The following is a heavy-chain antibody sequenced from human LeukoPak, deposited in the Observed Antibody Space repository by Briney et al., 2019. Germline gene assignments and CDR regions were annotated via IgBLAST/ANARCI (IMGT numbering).Heavy chain of an antibody. CDR2: IWYDGSNK. J-gene: IGHJ3*02. Sequence: PGGSLRLSCAASGFTFSSYGMHWVRQAPGKGLEWVAVIWYDGSNKYYADSVKGRFTISRDNSKNTLYLQMNSLRAEDMAVYYCARDALPLAFDIWGQGTMVTVSS. D-gene: IGHD2-21*01. CDR3: ARDALPLAFDI. CDR1: GFTFSSYG. V-gene: IGHV3-33*01.